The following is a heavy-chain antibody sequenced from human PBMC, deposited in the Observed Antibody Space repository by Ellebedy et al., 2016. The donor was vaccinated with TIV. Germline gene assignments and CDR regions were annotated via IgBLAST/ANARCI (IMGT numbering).Heavy chain of an antibody. CDR3: ASSPSQGY. J-gene: IGHJ4*02. Sequence: GESLKIPCAASWFTVSNIYMRGVGQAAGKGLEWVSVMYSCGNTFYAESVKGRFTISRYSSQNTLYLQMDSLRAEDTAVYYCASSPSQGYWGQGTLVTVSS. CDR2: MYSCGNT. V-gene: IGHV3-53*01. CDR1: WFTVSNIY.